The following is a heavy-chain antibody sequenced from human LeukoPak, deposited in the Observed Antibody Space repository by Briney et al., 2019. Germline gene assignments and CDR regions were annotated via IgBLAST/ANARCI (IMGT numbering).Heavy chain of an antibody. CDR2: INSDGSST. V-gene: IGHV3-74*01. CDR1: GFTFRSYW. Sequence: GGSLRLSCEVSGFTFRSYWMHWVRQAPGKGLVWVSRINSDGSSTSYADSVKGRFTISRDNARNTLYLQMNSLRAEDTAVYYCARGWEVPFDYWGQGTLVTVPS. CDR3: ARGWEVPFDY. D-gene: IGHD1-26*01. J-gene: IGHJ4*02.